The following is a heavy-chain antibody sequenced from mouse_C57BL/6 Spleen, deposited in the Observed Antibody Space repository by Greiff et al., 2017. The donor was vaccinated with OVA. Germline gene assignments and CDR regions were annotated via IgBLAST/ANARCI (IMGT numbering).Heavy chain of an antibody. D-gene: IGHD3-1*01. CDR3: ARSELGFDY. J-gene: IGHJ2*01. CDR2: IYPGSGNT. V-gene: IGHV1-76*01. CDR1: GYTFTDYY. Sequence: QVQLKESGAELVRPGASVKLSCKASGYTFTDYYINWVKQRPGQGLEWIARIYPGSGNTYYNEKFKGKATLTAEKSSSTAYMQLSSLTSEDSAVYFCARSELGFDYWGQGTTLTVSS.